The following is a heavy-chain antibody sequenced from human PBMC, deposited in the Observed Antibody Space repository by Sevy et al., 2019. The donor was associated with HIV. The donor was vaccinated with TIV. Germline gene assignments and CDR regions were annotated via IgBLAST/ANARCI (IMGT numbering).Heavy chain of an antibody. Sequence: GGSLRLSCAASGLTFSSYGMHWVRQAPGKGLEWVAVIWYDGSNKYYADSVKGRFTISRDNSKNTLYLQMNSLRAEDTAVYYCARAGIVVANPHFDYWGQGTLVTVSS. CDR2: IWYDGSNK. CDR1: GLTFSSYG. J-gene: IGHJ4*02. D-gene: IGHD3-22*01. V-gene: IGHV3-33*01. CDR3: ARAGIVVANPHFDY.